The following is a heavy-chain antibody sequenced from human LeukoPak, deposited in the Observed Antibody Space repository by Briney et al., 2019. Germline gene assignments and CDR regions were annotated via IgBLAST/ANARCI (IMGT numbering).Heavy chain of an antibody. CDR2: IYYSGST. D-gene: IGHD3-3*01. CDR3: ASSDWSGLCFDP. J-gene: IGHJ5*02. V-gene: IGHV4-39*07. Sequence: PSETLSLTCTVSGGSISSSSYYWGWIRQPPGKGLEWIGSIYYSGSTYYNPSLKSRVTISVDTSKNQFSLKLSSVTAADTAVYYCASSDWSGLCFDPWGHGTLVTVSS. CDR1: GGSISSSSYY.